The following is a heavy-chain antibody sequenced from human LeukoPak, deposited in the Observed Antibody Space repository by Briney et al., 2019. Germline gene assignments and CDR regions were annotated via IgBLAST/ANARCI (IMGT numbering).Heavy chain of an antibody. D-gene: IGHD1-1*01. CDR3: ARDSPGYLAYDS. CDR2: IKEDGSAT. J-gene: IGHJ4*02. CDR1: GFTFSTYW. V-gene: IGHV3-7*04. Sequence: GGSLRLSCAAFGFTFSTYWMTWVRRAPGKGPEWVANIKEDGSATYYVDSVKGRFTISRDNAKKSLYLQMNSLRAEDTAVYYCARDSPGYLAYDSWGQGTLVTVSS.